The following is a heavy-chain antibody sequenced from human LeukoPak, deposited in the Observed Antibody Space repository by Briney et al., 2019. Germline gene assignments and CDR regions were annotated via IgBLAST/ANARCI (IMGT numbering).Heavy chain of an antibody. V-gene: IGHV3-23*01. CDR2: ISGSGGST. CDR1: GFTFRSHD. Sequence: GGSLRLSCAASGFTFRSHDMSWVRQAPGKGLEWVSGISGSGGSTFYADSVKGRFTISRDNSKNTPFLQMNGLRVEDTATYYCVREGPRGLAFDVWGQGTMVTVSS. J-gene: IGHJ3*01. CDR3: VREGPRGLAFDV. D-gene: IGHD3/OR15-3a*01.